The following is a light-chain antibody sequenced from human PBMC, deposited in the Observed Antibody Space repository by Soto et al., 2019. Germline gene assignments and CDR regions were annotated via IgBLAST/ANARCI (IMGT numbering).Light chain of an antibody. CDR1: QGIKNL. CDR3: QRYESAALT. CDR2: SAS. V-gene: IGKV1-27*01. Sequence: QIAQSASSLSAPVADRVTITCRASQGIKNLLAWYQQKPGKAPKLLIYSASTLQSGVSSRFSGSGSGTDFSLTISGLQPVDVATYHCQRYESAALTFGPGTKVDIK. J-gene: IGKJ3*01.